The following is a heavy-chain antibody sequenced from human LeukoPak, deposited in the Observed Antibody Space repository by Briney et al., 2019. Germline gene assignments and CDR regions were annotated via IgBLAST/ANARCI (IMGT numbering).Heavy chain of an antibody. D-gene: IGHD3-22*01. CDR3: ARDRSLYDSSGYYYLRAFDI. J-gene: IGHJ3*02. Sequence: SETLSLTCTVSSGSISTSNYYWGWVRQPPGKALEWIGNIFYSGSTYYSPSLKSRVTISVDTSKNQFSLKLSSVTAADTAVYYCARDRSLYDSSGYYYLRAFDIWGQGTMVTVSS. CDR1: SGSISTSNYY. CDR2: IFYSGST. V-gene: IGHV4-39*07.